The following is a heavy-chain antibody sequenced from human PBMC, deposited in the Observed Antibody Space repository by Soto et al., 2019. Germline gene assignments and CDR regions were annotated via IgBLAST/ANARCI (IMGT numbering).Heavy chain of an antibody. CDR1: GGSISSSNW. V-gene: IGHV4-4*02. CDR2: IYHSGST. Sequence: QVQLQESGPGLVKPSGALSLTCAVSGGSISSSNWWSWVRQPPGKGLEWIGEIYHSGSTNYNPSLKSRVTISVDKSKNQFSLKLSSVTAADTAVYYCARDAPENYPHYYYYGMDVWGQGTTVTVSS. J-gene: IGHJ6*02. CDR3: ARDAPENYPHYYYYGMDV. D-gene: IGHD3-10*01.